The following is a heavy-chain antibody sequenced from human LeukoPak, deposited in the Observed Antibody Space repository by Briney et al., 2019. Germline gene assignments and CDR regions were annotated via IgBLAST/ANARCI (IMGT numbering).Heavy chain of an antibody. CDR3: ARARRPVRGVASYYFDY. CDR2: IIPIFGTA. V-gene: IGHV1-69*05. D-gene: IGHD3-10*01. Sequence: GASVKVSCKASGYTFTSNYMHWVRQAPGQGLEWMGGIIPIFGTANYAQKFQGRVTITTDESTSTAYMELSSLRSEDTAVYYCARARRPVRGVASYYFDYWGQGTLVTVSS. CDR1: GYTFTSNY. J-gene: IGHJ4*02.